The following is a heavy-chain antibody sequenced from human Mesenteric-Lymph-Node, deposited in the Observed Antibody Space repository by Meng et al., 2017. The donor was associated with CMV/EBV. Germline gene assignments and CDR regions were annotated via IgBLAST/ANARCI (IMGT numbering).Heavy chain of an antibody. D-gene: IGHD3-10*01. CDR3: VRDLEDYYGSGSLNF. CDR2: IYSGGST. J-gene: IGHJ4*02. Sequence: GGSLRLSCAASGFTVSSNYMSWVRQAPGKGLEWVSVIYSGGSTYYADSVKGRFTISRDNADNMLYLQMNSLRPEDTAVYYCVRDLEDYYGSGSLNFWGQGMLVTVSS. V-gene: IGHV3-53*01. CDR1: GFTVSSNY.